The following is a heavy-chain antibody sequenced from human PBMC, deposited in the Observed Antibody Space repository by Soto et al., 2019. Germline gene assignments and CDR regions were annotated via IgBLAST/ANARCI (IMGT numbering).Heavy chain of an antibody. CDR3: ARVYPSDTRYGYVGNNWFDP. Sequence: QVQLVQSGAEVKKPGASVKVSCKASGYTFTSYYMHWVRQAPGQGLEWMGIINPSGGSTSYAQKFQGRGTMNRDTSTSTVYMELSSLRSEDTAVYYCARVYPSDTRYGYVGNNWFDPWGQGTRVTVSS. V-gene: IGHV1-46*03. J-gene: IGHJ5*02. CDR1: GYTFTSYY. CDR2: INPSGGST. D-gene: IGHD5-18*01.